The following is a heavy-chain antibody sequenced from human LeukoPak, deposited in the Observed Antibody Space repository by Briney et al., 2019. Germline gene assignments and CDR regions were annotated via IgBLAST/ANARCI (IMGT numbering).Heavy chain of an antibody. Sequence: GGSLRLSCAASGFTFSPYWMNWSRQAPGKGLEWVALIKEDGSEELYDGSVEGRFTISRDSGKNSLYLQMNSLRAEDTAVYYCAGGAGWLSDYWGQGTLVTVSS. CDR3: AGGAGWLSDY. CDR1: GFTFSPYW. V-gene: IGHV3-7*03. D-gene: IGHD2-15*01. J-gene: IGHJ4*02. CDR2: IKEDGSEE.